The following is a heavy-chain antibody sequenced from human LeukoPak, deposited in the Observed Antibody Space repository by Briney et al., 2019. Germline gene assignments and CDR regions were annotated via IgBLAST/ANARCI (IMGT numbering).Heavy chain of an antibody. CDR3: ARVGADIVVVPAAMACDY. CDR2: INPNSGGT. Sequence: GASVKISCKASGYTFTGYHMHWVRQAPGQGLEWMGWINPNSGGTNYAQKFQGRVTMTRDTSISTAYMELSRLRSDDTAVYYCARVGADIVVVPAAMACDYWGQGTLVTVSS. V-gene: IGHV1-2*02. J-gene: IGHJ4*02. D-gene: IGHD2-2*01. CDR1: GYTFTGYH.